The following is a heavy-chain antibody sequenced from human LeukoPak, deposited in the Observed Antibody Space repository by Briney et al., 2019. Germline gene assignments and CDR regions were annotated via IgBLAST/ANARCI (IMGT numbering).Heavy chain of an antibody. Sequence: GGSLRLSCAASGLTFSSYAMSWVRQAPGKGLEWVSAISGSGGSTYYADSVKGRFTISRDSSKNTLYLQMNSLRAEDTAVYYCAKDQSYYGSGSYYEDWFDPWGQGTLVTVSS. CDR3: AKDQSYYGSGSYYEDWFDP. CDR1: GLTFSSYA. V-gene: IGHV3-23*01. CDR2: ISGSGGST. D-gene: IGHD3-10*01. J-gene: IGHJ5*02.